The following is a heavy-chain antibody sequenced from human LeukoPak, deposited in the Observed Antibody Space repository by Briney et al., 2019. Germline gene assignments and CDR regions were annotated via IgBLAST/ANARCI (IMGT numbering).Heavy chain of an antibody. CDR1: GGSFSGYY. CDR2: INHSGST. V-gene: IGHV4-34*01. J-gene: IGHJ6*03. Sequence: SETLSLTCAVYGGSFSGYYWSWIRQPPGKGLEWLGEINHSGSTNYNPSLKSRVTISVDTSKNQFSLKLSSVTAADTAVYYCARGPRYCSGGSCYQYYYYYMDVGGKGTTVTVSS. CDR3: ARGPRYCSGGSCYQYYYYYMDV. D-gene: IGHD2-15*01.